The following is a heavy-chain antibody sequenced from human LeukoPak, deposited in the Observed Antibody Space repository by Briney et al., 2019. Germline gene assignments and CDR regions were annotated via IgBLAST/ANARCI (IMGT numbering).Heavy chain of an antibody. J-gene: IGHJ4*02. Sequence: GESLKISFKGSGXSFSSYCIGWVRQMPGEGLEWMGIIYPGDSDTRYSPSFQGQVTISADKSISTAYLQWSSLKASDTAIYHCARVVVDTTMAPYYFDYWGQGTLVTVSS. V-gene: IGHV5-51*01. D-gene: IGHD5-18*01. CDR2: IYPGDSDT. CDR1: GXSFSSYC. CDR3: ARVVVDTTMAPYYFDY.